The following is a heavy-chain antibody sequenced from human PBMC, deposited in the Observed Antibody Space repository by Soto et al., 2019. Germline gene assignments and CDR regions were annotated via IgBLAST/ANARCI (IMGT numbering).Heavy chain of an antibody. J-gene: IGHJ6*02. CDR1: GFTFNVYA. CDR2: IACDGTFI. V-gene: IGHV3-30*04. CDR3: ARRDFFCDGCYSSGDNAIDV. Sequence: PEGALRLSCAASGFTFNVYAMHWVSQAPGKGLECVSVIACDGTFIWCADSVKGRFTISRDNSRNVLYLEMNSLRNEDTAVYFCARRDFFCDGCYSSGDNAIDVRGQVNTVP. D-gene: IGHD2-21*01.